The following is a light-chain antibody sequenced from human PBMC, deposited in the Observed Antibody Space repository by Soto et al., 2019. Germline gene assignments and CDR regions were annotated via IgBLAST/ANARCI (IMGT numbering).Light chain of an antibody. CDR1: QGISSY. Sequence: IQLTQSPSSLSASVGDRVTVTCRASQGISSYLAWYQQTPGKAPKLLISAASTLQSGVPSRFSGSGSGTDFTLTISSLQPEDFATYYCQQFNSYPLTFGGGTKVEIK. CDR2: AAS. CDR3: QQFNSYPLT. V-gene: IGKV1-9*01. J-gene: IGKJ4*01.